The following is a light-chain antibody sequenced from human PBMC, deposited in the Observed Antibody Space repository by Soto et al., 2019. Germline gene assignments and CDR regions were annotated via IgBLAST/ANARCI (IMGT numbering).Light chain of an antibody. J-gene: IGKJ3*01. CDR3: QQYNNWPFT. Sequence: EIVMTQSPAILSVSPGERATLSCRASQSISSNLAWYQQKPGQAPRLLIYSASTRATGIPATFSGSGSGTEFTLTISSLQSEDFAVYYCQQYNNWPFTFGPGTKVDIK. V-gene: IGKV3-15*01. CDR1: QSISSN. CDR2: SAS.